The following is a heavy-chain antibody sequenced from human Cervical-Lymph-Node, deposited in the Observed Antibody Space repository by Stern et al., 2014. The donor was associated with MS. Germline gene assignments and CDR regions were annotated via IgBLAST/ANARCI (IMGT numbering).Heavy chain of an antibody. CDR1: GFDFSAST. CDR3: ASRGNIYGWIY. J-gene: IGHJ4*02. D-gene: IGHD5-18*01. V-gene: IGHV3-48*02. Sequence: EVQLVESGGGLVQPGGSLRLSCAASGFDFSASTMNWVRQAPGRGLEWVAYISSSSSTLHYADSVKGRFPISRDNDKKSLYLQMNSLRNEDTAVYYCASRGNIYGWIYWGQGTLVTVSS. CDR2: ISSSSSTL.